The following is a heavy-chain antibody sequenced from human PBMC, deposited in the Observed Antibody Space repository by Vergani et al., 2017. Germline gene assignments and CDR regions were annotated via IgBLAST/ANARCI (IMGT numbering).Heavy chain of an antibody. CDR2: IWYDGSNK. CDR1: GFTFSSYG. D-gene: IGHD6-19*01. V-gene: IGHV3-33*01. J-gene: IGHJ4*02. Sequence: QVQLVESGGGVVQPGRSLRLSCAASGFTFSSYGMHWVRQAPGKGLEWVAVIWYDGSNKYYADSVKGRFTISRDNSKNTLYLQMGSLRAEDMAVYYCARGDIAVAGTSYFDYWGQGTLVTVSS. CDR3: ARGDIAVAGTSYFDY.